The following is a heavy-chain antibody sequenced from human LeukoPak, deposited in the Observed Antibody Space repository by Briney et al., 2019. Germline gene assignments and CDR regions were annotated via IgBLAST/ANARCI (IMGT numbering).Heavy chain of an antibody. D-gene: IGHD6-19*01. CDR3: AREVYSSGSGFDP. V-gene: IGHV1-69*04. CDR1: GGTFSSYA. J-gene: IGHJ5*02. CDR2: IIPILGIA. Sequence: SVKVSCKASGGTFSSYAISWVRQAPGQGLEWMGRIIPILGIANYAQKFQGRVTITADKPTSTAYVELSSLRSEDTAVYYCAREVYSSGSGFDPWGQGTLVTVSS.